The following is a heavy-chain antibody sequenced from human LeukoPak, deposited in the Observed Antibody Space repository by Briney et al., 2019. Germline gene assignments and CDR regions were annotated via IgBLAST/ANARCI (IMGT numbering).Heavy chain of an antibody. Sequence: PSETLSLTCTVSGGSISSSSYYWGWIRQPPGKGLEWIGSIYYSGSTYYNPSLKSRVTISVDMSKNQFSLKLSSVTAADTAVYYCARDPSAKPFDYWGQGTLVTVSS. CDR2: IYYSGST. CDR3: ARDPSAKPFDY. J-gene: IGHJ4*02. V-gene: IGHV4-39*07. CDR1: GGSISSSSYY.